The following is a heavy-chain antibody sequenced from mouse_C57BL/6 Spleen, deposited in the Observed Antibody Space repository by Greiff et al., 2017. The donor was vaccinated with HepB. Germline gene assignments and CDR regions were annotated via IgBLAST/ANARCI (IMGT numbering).Heavy chain of an antibody. V-gene: IGHV1-55*01. CDR1: GYTFTSYW. J-gene: IGHJ1*03. CDR3: ARKGYYSRYFDV. D-gene: IGHD2-12*01. CDR2: IYPGSGST. Sequence: QVQLKQSGAELVKPGASVKMSCKASGYTFTSYWITWVKQRPGQGLEWIGDIYPGSGSTNYNEKFKSKATLTVDTSSSTAYMQLSSLTSEDSAVYYCARKGYYSRYFDVWGTGTTVTVSS.